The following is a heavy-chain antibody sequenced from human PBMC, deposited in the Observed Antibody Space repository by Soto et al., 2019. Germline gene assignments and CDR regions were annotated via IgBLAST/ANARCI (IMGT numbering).Heavy chain of an antibody. CDR1: GGSISSSSYY. D-gene: IGHD3-22*01. CDR3: ARLFDSSGYYRFYYFDY. J-gene: IGHJ4*02. CDR2: IYYSGST. Sequence: SSETLSLTCTVSGGSISSSSYYWGWIRQPPGKGLEWIGSIYYSGSTYYNPSLKSRVTISVDTSKNQFSLKLSSVTAADTAVYYCARLFDSSGYYRFYYFDYWGQGTLVTVSS. V-gene: IGHV4-39*01.